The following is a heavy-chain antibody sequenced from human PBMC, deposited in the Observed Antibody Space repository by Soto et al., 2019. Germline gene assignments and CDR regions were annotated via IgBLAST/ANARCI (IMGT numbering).Heavy chain of an antibody. CDR3: VKDGFKDTPKIGPLDY. V-gene: IGHV3-64D*08. Sequence: GGSLRLSCSASGFTFSSYAMHWVRQAPGKGLEYVSAISSNGGSTYYADSVKGRFTISRDNSKNTLYLQMSSLRAEDTAVYYCVKDGFKDTPKIGPLDYGGQGTLVTVSS. J-gene: IGHJ4*02. CDR2: ISSNGGST. CDR1: GFTFSSYA. D-gene: IGHD5-18*01.